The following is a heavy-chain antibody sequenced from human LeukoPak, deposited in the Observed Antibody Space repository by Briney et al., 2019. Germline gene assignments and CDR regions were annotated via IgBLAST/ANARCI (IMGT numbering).Heavy chain of an antibody. Sequence: PGGSLRLSCAASRFTFSNYWMSLVRQAPGKGLEWVANIKQDGSEKYYVDSVKGRFTMSRDNAKNSLYLQMNSLRAEDTAVYYCARQRGSYSFDYWGQGTLVTVSS. CDR3: ARQRGSYSFDY. D-gene: IGHD1-26*01. J-gene: IGHJ4*02. CDR2: IKQDGSEK. V-gene: IGHV3-7*01. CDR1: RFTFSNYW.